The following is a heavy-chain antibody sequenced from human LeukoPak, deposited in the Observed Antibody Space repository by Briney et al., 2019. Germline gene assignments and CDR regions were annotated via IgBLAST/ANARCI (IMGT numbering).Heavy chain of an antibody. CDR1: GYNFASYT. CDR2: INGDNGNT. V-gene: IGHV1-3*01. J-gene: IGHJ4*02. CDR3: ARSSSGTYHY. D-gene: IGHD3-10*01. Sequence: ASVKASCKTSGYNFASYTMHWLRQAPGQSPEWMGSINGDNGNTKYSEKFQGRVTFTRDTSASSAYMELSRLRSEDTAVYYCARSSSGTYHYWGQGTLVTVSS.